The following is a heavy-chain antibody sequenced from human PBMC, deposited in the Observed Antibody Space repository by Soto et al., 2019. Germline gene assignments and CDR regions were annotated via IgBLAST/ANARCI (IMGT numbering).Heavy chain of an antibody. D-gene: IGHD2-2*01. J-gene: IGHJ6*02. CDR3: ARAYCSSTSCLGMDV. Sequence: LQLQGSGSGLVKPSQTRSLPCASPAGSISGGGYSWSWIRQPPGKGLEWIGYIYLSGSTYYNPSRKTRVTLSVDRSKNQFSLKLRYVTAADTAVYYCARAYCSSTSCLGMDVWGQGTTVTVSS. V-gene: IGHV4-30-2*01. CDR1: AGSISGGGYS. CDR2: IYLSGST.